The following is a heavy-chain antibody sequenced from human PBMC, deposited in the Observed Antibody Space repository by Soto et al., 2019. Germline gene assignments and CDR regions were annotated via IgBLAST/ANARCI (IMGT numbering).Heavy chain of an antibody. V-gene: IGHV3-30*18. CDR1: GFTFSSYG. J-gene: IGHJ5*02. CDR2: ISYDGSNK. Sequence: QVQLVESGGGVVQPGRSLRLSCAASGFTFSSYGMHCVRQAPGKGLEWVAVISYDGSNKYYADSVKGRFTISRDKSKNTLYLHMTSLRAEDTAVYYCAKDRGYSSSWDNWFDPWGQGTLVTVSS. CDR3: AKDRGYSSSWDNWFDP. D-gene: IGHD6-13*01.